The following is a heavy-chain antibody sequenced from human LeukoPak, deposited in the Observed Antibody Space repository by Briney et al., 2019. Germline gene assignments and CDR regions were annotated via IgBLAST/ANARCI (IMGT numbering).Heavy chain of an antibody. CDR3: AKDSSGWRNYYYGMDV. CDR2: ISGSGGST. Sequence: GGSLRLSCAASGFTFSSYAMSWVRQAPGKGLEWVSAISGSGGSTYYADSVKGRFTITRDNSKNTLYLQMNSLRAEDTAVYYCAKDSSGWRNYYYGMDVWGQGTTVTVSS. J-gene: IGHJ6*02. D-gene: IGHD6-19*01. CDR1: GFTFSSYA. V-gene: IGHV3-23*01.